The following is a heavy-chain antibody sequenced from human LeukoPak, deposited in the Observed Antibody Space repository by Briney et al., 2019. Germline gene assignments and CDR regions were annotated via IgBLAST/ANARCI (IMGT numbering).Heavy chain of an antibody. V-gene: IGHV4-31*03. Sequence: SQTLSLTCTLSGVSISSGGHYWGWIRQHPGKGLEWIGYIYRSGSTYYNPSLESRVTISVDTSKKQFSLKLRSVTAADTAVYYCARLRRLRDGYNAFDIWGQGRMVTVSS. CDR1: GVSISSGGHY. D-gene: IGHD5-24*01. CDR2: IYRSGST. CDR3: ARLRRLRDGYNAFDI. J-gene: IGHJ3*02.